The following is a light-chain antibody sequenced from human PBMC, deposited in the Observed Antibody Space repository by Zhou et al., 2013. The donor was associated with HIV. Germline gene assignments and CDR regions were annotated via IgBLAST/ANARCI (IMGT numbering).Light chain of an antibody. V-gene: IGKV2D-29*02. CDR2: EAS. CDR1: QSLVHSNGYVY. Sequence: DIVMTQSPVSLPVTPGEPASISCRSSQSLVHSNGYVYLDWYLQKSGQSPQLLIYEASNRFSGVPDRFSGSGSGTDFTLEISRVEADDVGVYYCMQSIQFPLTFGPGTQSGYQT. CDR3: MQSIQFPLT. J-gene: IGKJ3*01.